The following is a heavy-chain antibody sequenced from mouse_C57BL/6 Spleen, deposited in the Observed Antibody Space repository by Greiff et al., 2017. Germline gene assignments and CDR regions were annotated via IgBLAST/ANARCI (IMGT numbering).Heavy chain of an antibody. J-gene: IGHJ2*01. CDR2: IYPSDSET. CDR1: GYTFTSYW. V-gene: IGHV1-61*01. CDR3: ARSFIATVVYYFDY. Sequence: QVQLQQPGAELVRPGSSVKLSCKASGYTFTSYWMDWVKQRPGQGLEWIGNIYPSDSETHYNQKFKDKATLTVDKSSSTSYMQLSSLTSEGSAVYYCARSFIATVVYYFDYWGQGTTLTVSS. D-gene: IGHD1-1*01.